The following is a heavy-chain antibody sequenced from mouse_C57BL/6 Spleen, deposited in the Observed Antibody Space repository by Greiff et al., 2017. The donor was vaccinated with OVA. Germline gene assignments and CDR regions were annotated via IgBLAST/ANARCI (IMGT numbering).Heavy chain of an antibody. Sequence: QVQLQQPGAELVKPGASVTMSCKASGYTFTSYWITWVKQRPGQGLEWIGDIYPGSGSTNYNEKFKSKATLTVDTSSLTAYMQLSSLTSEDSAVYYCARSGTTVVDWYFDVWGTGTTVTVSS. J-gene: IGHJ1*03. CDR2: IYPGSGST. CDR3: ARSGTTVVDWYFDV. D-gene: IGHD1-1*01. V-gene: IGHV1-55*01. CDR1: GYTFTSYW.